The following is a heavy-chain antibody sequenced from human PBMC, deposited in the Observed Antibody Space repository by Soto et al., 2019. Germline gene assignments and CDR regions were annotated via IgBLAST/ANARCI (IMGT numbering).Heavy chain of an antibody. CDR3: ARDSNYYGSGSHYYYSYYGMDV. J-gene: IGHJ6*02. V-gene: IGHV3-7*04. Sequence: GGSLRLSCAASGFTFSSYWMSWVRQAPGKGLEWVANIKQDGSEKYYVDSVKGRFTISRDNAKNSLYLQMNSLRAEDTAVYYCARDSNYYGSGSHYYYSYYGMDVWGQGTTVTVSS. CDR1: GFTFSSYW. CDR2: IKQDGSEK. D-gene: IGHD3-10*01.